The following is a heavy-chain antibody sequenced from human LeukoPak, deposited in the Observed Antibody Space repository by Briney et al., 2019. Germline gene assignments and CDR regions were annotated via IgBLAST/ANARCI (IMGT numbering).Heavy chain of an antibody. V-gene: IGHV1-46*01. Sequence: ASVKVSCKASGYTFTSYYMHWVRQAPGQGLEWMGIINPSGGSTSYAQKFQGRVTMTRDTSTSTVYMELSSLRSDDTAVYYCASSRITGTDSGRYYYYGMDVWGQGTTVTVSS. J-gene: IGHJ6*02. D-gene: IGHD1-7*01. CDR2: INPSGGST. CDR3: ASSRITGTDSGRYYYYGMDV. CDR1: GYTFTSYY.